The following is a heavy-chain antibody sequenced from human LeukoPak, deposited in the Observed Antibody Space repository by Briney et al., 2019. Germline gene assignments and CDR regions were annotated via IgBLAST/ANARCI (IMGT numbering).Heavy chain of an antibody. D-gene: IGHD6-13*01. CDR3: ARERVRSTSWYGDLDY. J-gene: IGHJ4*02. CDR1: GGSISSGGYS. Sequence: KRSETLSLTCAVSGGSISSGGYSWSWIRQPPGKGLQCIGYIYHSGSTYYNPSLKSRVTISVDTSKNQLSLKLRSVTAADTAVYYCARERVRSTSWYGDLDYWGQGTLVTVSS. V-gene: IGHV4-30-4*07. CDR2: IYHSGST.